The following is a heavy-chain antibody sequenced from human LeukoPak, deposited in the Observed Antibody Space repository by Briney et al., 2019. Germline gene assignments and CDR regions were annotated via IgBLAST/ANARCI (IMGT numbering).Heavy chain of an antibody. CDR1: GFTFSSYG. J-gene: IGHJ5*02. Sequence: GGSLRLSCAASGFTFSSYGMHWVRQAPGKGLEWVAFIRHDGSNKYYADSVKGRFTISRDNSKNTLYLQMNSLRAEDTAVYYCAKVTLSRRGYSGYYAQNLNWFDPWGQGTPVTVSS. CDR3: AKVTLSRRGYSGYYAQNLNWFDP. V-gene: IGHV3-30*02. D-gene: IGHD5-12*01. CDR2: IRHDGSNK.